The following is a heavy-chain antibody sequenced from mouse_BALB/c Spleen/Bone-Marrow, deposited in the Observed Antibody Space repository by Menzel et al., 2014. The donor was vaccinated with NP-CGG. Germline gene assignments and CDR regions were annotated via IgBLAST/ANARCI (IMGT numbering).Heavy chain of an antibody. Sequence: EVQVVESGGGLVQPGGSRKLSCAASGFTSSSFGMHWVRQAPEKGLEWVAYISNGSSPIYYADTVKGRFTISRDNPKNTLFLQMTSLRSEDTAMYYCARKGAMITHYYAMDYWGQGTSVTVSS. D-gene: IGHD2-4*01. CDR2: ISNGSSPI. J-gene: IGHJ4*01. CDR3: ARKGAMITHYYAMDY. V-gene: IGHV5-17*02. CDR1: GFTSSSFG.